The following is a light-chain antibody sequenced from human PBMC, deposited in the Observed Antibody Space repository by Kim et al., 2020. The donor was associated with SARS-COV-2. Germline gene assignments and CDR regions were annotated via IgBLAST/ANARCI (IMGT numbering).Light chain of an antibody. Sequence: TLSWCPGERATRSCKASQGVSSQYLAWYQQKLGQSPRLLIYGASSRATGIPDRFRGRGSGTDCILTINRLEPEDFAVYYCQQYGTFGQETKVDIK. CDR3: QQYGT. CDR2: GAS. J-gene: IGKJ1*01. CDR1: QGVSSQY. V-gene: IGKV3-20*01.